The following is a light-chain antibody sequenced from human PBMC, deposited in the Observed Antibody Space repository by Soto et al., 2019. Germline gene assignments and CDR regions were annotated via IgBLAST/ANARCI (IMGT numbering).Light chain of an antibody. CDR2: EGS. V-gene: IGLV2-23*01. CDR3: CSFAVGSTLV. Sequence: QSVLTQPASVSGSPGQSITISCTGTSSDVGTYNLVSWHQHHPGKAPKLIIYEGSKRPSGVSNRFSGSKSGNTASLTISGLQAEDEADYYCCSFAVGSTLVFGGGTKFTVL. J-gene: IGLJ2*01. CDR1: SSDVGTYNL.